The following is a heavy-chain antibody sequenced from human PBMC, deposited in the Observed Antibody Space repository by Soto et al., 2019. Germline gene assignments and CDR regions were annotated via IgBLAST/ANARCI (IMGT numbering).Heavy chain of an antibody. J-gene: IGHJ5*02. CDR1: GGTFSSYA. Sequence: SVKVSCKASGGTFSSYAISWVRQAPGQGLEWMGGIIPIFGTANYAQKFQGRVTITADESTSTAYMELSSLRSEDTAVYYCARGGYDFWSGYYRYNWFGPWGQGTLVTVSS. CDR3: ARGGYDFWSGYYRYNWFGP. D-gene: IGHD3-3*01. V-gene: IGHV1-69*13. CDR2: IIPIFGTA.